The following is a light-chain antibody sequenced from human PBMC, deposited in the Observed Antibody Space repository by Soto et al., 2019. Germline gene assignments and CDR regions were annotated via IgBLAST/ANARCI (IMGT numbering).Light chain of an antibody. CDR3: KQSYSTPPT. J-gene: IGKJ1*01. CDR1: QSISSY. Sequence: DIPMTQSPSSLSASVGDRVDITCRASQSISSYLNWYQQKPGKAPKLLIYAASSLQSGVPSRFSGSGSGTDFTLTISSLQTEDFATYYCKQSYSTPPTFGKGTKVDIK. V-gene: IGKV1-39*01. CDR2: AAS.